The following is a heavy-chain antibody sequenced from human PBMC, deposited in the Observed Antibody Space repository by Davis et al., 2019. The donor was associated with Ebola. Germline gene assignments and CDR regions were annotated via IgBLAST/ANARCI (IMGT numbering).Heavy chain of an antibody. CDR3: ARMVGATDY. V-gene: IGHV3-21*01. J-gene: IGHJ4*02. CDR1: GFTFSSYS. Sequence: GESLKISCAASGFTFSSYSMNWVRQAPGKGLEWVSSISSSSSYIYYADSVKGRFTISRDNAKNSLYLQMNSLRAEDTAAYYCARMVGATDYWGQGTLVTVSS. D-gene: IGHD1-26*01. CDR2: ISSSSSYI.